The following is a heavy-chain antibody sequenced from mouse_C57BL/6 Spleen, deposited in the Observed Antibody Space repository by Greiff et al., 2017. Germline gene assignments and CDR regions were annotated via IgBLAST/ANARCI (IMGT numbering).Heavy chain of an antibody. CDR1: GFTFSDYG. CDR2: ISNFAYSI. V-gene: IGHV5-15*01. Sequence: EVQVVEPGGGLVQPGGSLKLSCAASGFTFSDYGMAWVRQAPRTGPEWVAFISNFAYSIHYADTVTGRFTISRENAKNTLYLEMSSLRSEDTAMYYCARNDGYFMDYWGQGTSVTVSS. CDR3: ARNDGYFMDY. J-gene: IGHJ4*01. D-gene: IGHD2-3*01.